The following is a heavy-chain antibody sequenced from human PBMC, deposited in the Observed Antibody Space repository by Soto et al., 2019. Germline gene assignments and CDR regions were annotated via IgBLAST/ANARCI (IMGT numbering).Heavy chain of an antibody. Sequence: PGGSLRLSCAASGFTFSSYGMHWVRQAPGKGLEWVAVISHDGSNKYYADSVKGRFTISRDNSKNTLYLQMNSLRAEDTAVYYCAKDLHRRLWFGESTYYYYGMDVWGQGTTVTVSS. V-gene: IGHV3-30*18. J-gene: IGHJ6*02. D-gene: IGHD3-10*01. CDR2: ISHDGSNK. CDR1: GFTFSSYG. CDR3: AKDLHRRLWFGESTYYYYGMDV.